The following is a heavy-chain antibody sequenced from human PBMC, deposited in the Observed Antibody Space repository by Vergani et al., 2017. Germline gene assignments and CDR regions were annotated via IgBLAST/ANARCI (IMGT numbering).Heavy chain of an antibody. D-gene: IGHD3-22*01. CDR3: ARDSVRSGYYPDAFDI. J-gene: IGHJ3*02. CDR2: ISSSSSYI. CDR1: GFTFSSYS. Sequence: EVQLVESGGGLVKPGGSLRLSCAASGFTFSSYSVNWVRQAPGKGLEWVSSISSSSSYIYYADSVKGRFTISRDNAKNSLYLQMNSLRAEDTAVYYCARDSVRSGYYPDAFDIWGQGTMVTVSS. V-gene: IGHV3-21*01.